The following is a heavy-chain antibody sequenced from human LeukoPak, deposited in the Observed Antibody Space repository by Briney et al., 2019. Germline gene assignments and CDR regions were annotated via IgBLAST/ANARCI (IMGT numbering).Heavy chain of an antibody. V-gene: IGHV1-69*13. J-gene: IGHJ3*02. CDR3: ARPVVPAAPDAFDI. Sequence: ASVKVSCKASGGTFSSYAISWVRQAPGQGLEWMGGIIPIFGTANYAQKFQGRVTITADESTSTAYMELSSLRSEDTAVYYCARPVVPAAPDAFDIWGQGTMVTVSS. D-gene: IGHD2-2*01. CDR1: GGTFSSYA. CDR2: IIPIFGTA.